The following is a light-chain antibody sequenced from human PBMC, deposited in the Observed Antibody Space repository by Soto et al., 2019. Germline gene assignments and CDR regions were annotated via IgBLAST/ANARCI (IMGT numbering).Light chain of an antibody. Sequence: EIVLTQSPGTLSSSPGERATLSCRASQSVSSTYLAWYQQKPGQAPRLLIYGASSRATGITDRFSVSGSGTEFTLTISRLEPEDFAVYYCQHYGSLVLTFGGGTKVEIK. CDR3: QHYGSLVLT. J-gene: IGKJ4*01. CDR1: QSVSSTY. V-gene: IGKV3-20*01. CDR2: GAS.